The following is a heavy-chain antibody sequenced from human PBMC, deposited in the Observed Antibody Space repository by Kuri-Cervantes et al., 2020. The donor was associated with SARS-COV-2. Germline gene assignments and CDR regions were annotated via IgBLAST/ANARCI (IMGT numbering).Heavy chain of an antibody. V-gene: IGHV4-39*01. D-gene: IGHD1-26*01. Sequence: SETLSLTCTVSDDSISSSSYYWGWIRQPPGKGLEWIGSIYYSGSTYYNPSLKSRVTISVDTSKNQFSLKLSSVTAADTAVYYCARHRSVGAIGWWFDPWGQGTRVT. CDR3: ARHRSVGAIGWWFDP. CDR1: DDSISSSSYY. J-gene: IGHJ5*02. CDR2: IYYSGST.